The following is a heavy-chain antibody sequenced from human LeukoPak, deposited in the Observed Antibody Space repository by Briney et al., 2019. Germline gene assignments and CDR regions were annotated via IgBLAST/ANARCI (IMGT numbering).Heavy chain of an antibody. CDR1: GGYLSSYY. CDR2: IHYSGST. D-gene: IGHD3-3*01. J-gene: IGHJ4*02. V-gene: IGHV4-59*01. CDR3: ASGYDFWSGQQFDY. Sequence: PSENVPLTCSVSGGYLSSYYWSWIRQPPGKGLEWIAFIHYSGSTNYNPSLKSRVTISVDTSKNQFSLQLTSVTAADTAVYYCASGYDFWSGQQFDYWGQGSLVTVSS.